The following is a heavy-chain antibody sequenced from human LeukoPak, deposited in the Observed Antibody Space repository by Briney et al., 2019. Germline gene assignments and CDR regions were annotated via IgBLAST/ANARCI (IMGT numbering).Heavy chain of an antibody. CDR2: IWYDGSNK. J-gene: IGHJ4*02. V-gene: IGHV3-33*06. CDR1: GFTFSSYG. CDR3: AKGGVGYYDFWSDY. D-gene: IGHD3-3*01. Sequence: PGRSLRLSCAASGFTFSSYGMHWVRQAPGKGLEWVAVIWYDGSNKYYADSVKGRFTISGDNSKNTLYLQMNSLRAEDTAVYYCAKGGVGYYDFWSDYWGQGTLVTVSS.